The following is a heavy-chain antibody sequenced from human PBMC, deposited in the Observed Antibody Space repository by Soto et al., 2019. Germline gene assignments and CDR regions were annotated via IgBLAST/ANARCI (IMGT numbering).Heavy chain of an antibody. D-gene: IGHD3-10*01. J-gene: IGHJ4*02. CDR3: AVARKGQRSG. V-gene: IGHV3-48*01. CDR1: GFSFSVYN. Sequence: EMRLVESGGALVQPGGSLRLSGTASGFSFSVYNMNWVRQAPGKGPEWLSYISSTGGSVYYADSVRARFTTSRDKVKNSLFLQMNELRGDDTAVYYCAVARKGQRSGWGQGTLVTVTS. CDR2: ISSTGGSV.